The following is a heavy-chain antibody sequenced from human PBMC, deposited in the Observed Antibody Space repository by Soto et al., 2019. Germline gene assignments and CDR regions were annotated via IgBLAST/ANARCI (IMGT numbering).Heavy chain of an antibody. J-gene: IGHJ6*02. D-gene: IGHD3-22*01. CDR2: ISAYNGNT. CDR1: GYTFTSYG. Sequence: ASVKVSCKASGYTFTSYGISWVRQAPGQGLEWMGWISAYNGNTNYAQKLQGRVTMTTDTSTSTAYMELRSLRSDDTAVYYCARDSRSADDYYDSSGYSLQGGMDVWGQGTTVTVSS. CDR3: ARDSRSADDYYDSSGYSLQGGMDV. V-gene: IGHV1-18*01.